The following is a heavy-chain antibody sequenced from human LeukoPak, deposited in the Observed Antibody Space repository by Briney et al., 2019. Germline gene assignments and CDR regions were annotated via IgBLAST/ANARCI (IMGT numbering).Heavy chain of an antibody. J-gene: IGHJ5*02. Sequence: SETLSLTCTVSGGSISSSSYYWGWIRQPPGKGLEWIGSIYYGGSTYYNPSLKSRVTISVDTSKNQFSLKLSSVTAADTAVYYCARKPHYYDSSGYYNWFDPWGQGTLVTVSS. V-gene: IGHV4-39*07. D-gene: IGHD3-22*01. CDR2: IYYGGST. CDR1: GGSISSSSYY. CDR3: ARKPHYYDSSGYYNWFDP.